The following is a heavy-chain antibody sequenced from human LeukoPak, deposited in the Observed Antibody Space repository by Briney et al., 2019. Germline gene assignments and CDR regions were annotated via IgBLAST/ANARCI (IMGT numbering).Heavy chain of an antibody. D-gene: IGHD6-25*01. CDR2: IKQDGSQE. CDR1: EFSASNYW. J-gene: IGHJ4*02. Sequence: PGRSLRLSCVVSEFSASNYWMSWVRQAPGKGLEWVANIKQDGSQENYVDSVKGRFTSSRDNAKNSVYLQMNGLLVEDTAVYYCVREWAGGLAAAGTRIESSYWGQGTQVIVSS. V-gene: IGHV3-7*01. CDR3: VREWAGGLAAAGTRIESSY.